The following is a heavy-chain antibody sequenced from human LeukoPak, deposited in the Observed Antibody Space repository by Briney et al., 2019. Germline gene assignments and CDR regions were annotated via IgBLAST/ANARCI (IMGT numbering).Heavy chain of an antibody. J-gene: IGHJ4*02. CDR2: ISYDGSNK. CDR3: AKEAHYYDSSGLGY. Sequence: GGSLRLSCAASGFTFSSYGMHWVRQAPGKGLEWVAVISYDGSNKYYADSVKGRFTISRDNSKNTLYLQMNSLRAEDTAVYYCAKEAHYYDSSGLGYWGQGTLVTVSS. CDR1: GFTFSSYG. V-gene: IGHV3-30*18. D-gene: IGHD3-22*01.